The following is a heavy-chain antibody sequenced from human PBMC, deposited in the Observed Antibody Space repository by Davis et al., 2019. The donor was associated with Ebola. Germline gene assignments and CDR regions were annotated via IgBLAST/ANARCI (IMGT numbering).Heavy chain of an antibody. CDR1: GDSVSVNSGG. Sequence: HSQTPSLTCAISGDSVSVNSGGWNWIRQSPSRGLEWLGRTYHNSKWYNDYAIAVKSRITINPDTSKNQFSLHLNSVTPEDTALYFCARGWLRRGLDAWGEGTAVTVSS. J-gene: IGHJ6*04. V-gene: IGHV6-1*01. CDR3: ARGWLRRGLDA. CDR2: TYHNSKWYN. D-gene: IGHD3-10*01.